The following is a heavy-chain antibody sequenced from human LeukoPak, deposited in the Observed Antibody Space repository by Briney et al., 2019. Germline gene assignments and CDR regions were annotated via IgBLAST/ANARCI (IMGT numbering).Heavy chain of an antibody. D-gene: IGHD1-26*01. CDR2: ISSDGGRT. V-gene: IGHV3-64D*09. Sequence: GSLRLSCSASGFTFSSFAVFWVRQAPGKGLEYVSGISSDGGRTNYADSVKARFTISRDNSKVTLYLQMTSLRPEDTAIYYCVKDPSGNYFYFDYWGQGTLVTVSS. CDR3: VKDPSGNYFYFDY. CDR1: GFTFSSFA. J-gene: IGHJ4*02.